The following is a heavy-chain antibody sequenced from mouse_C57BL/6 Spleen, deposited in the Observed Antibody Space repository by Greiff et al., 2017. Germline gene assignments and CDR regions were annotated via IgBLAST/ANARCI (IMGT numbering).Heavy chain of an antibody. V-gene: IGHV1-55*01. J-gene: IGHJ3*01. Sequence: VQLQQPGAELVKPGASVKMSCKASGYTFTSYWITWVKQRPGQGLEWIGDIYPGSGSTNYNEKFKSKATLTVDTSSSTAYMQLSSLTSEDSAVYYCARGHYDYVWFAYWGQGTLVTVSA. CDR2: IYPGSGST. CDR3: ARGHYDYVWFAY. D-gene: IGHD2-4*01. CDR1: GYTFTSYW.